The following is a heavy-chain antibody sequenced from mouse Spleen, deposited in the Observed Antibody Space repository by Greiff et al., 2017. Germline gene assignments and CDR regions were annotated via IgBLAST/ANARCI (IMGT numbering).Heavy chain of an antibody. CDR2: ISNGGGST. J-gene: IGHJ2*01. V-gene: IGHV5-12*01. CDR1: GFTFSDYY. D-gene: IGHD2-3*01. CDR3: ARRVYPGYFDY. Sequence: EVQLVESGGGLVQPGGSLKLSCAASGFTFSDYYMYWVRQTPEKRLEWVAYISNGGGSTYYPDTVKGRFTISRDNAKNTLYLQMSRLKSEDTAMYYCARRVYPGYFDYWGQGTTLTVSS.